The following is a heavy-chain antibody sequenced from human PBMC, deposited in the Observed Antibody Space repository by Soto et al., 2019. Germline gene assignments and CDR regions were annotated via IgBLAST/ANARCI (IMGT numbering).Heavy chain of an antibody. Sequence: QITLKESGPTLVKPTQTLTLTCTFSGFSLSAYGVGVGWVRQPPGKALDWLALIYWDGDKRYSPSLKSRLTITKEPSKDQVVLTLTNVDPVDTATYYCAHYTSGSYNNWGRGTMVTVSS. J-gene: IGHJ4*02. CDR1: GFSLSAYGVG. CDR3: AHYTSGSYNN. D-gene: IGHD3-10*01. V-gene: IGHV2-5*02. CDR2: IYWDGDK.